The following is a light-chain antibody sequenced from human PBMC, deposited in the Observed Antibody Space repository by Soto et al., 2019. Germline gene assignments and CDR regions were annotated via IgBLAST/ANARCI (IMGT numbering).Light chain of an antibody. Sequence: QSVLTQPPSASGSPGMSVTLSCSGTDNDVGRYDYVSWYQQHPGKAPKLLIYEVSKRPSGVPDRFSASKSGNTASLTVSGLQGEDEADYYCMSYVGGNNVAFGGGTKVTVL. CDR3: MSYVGGNNVA. J-gene: IGLJ2*01. V-gene: IGLV2-8*01. CDR2: EVS. CDR1: DNDVGRYDY.